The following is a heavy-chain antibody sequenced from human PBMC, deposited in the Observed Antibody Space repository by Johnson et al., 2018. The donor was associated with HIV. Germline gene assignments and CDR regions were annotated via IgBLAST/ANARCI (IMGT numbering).Heavy chain of an antibody. CDR3: AKGDKAYSYPLDAFDI. J-gene: IGHJ3*02. V-gene: IGHV3-20*04. CDR2: INWNGGST. Sequence: MLLVESGGGLVQPGRSLRLSCAASGFTFEDYGMNWVRQAPGKGLEWVSGINWNGGSTGYADSVKGRFTISREDAKNSLYLQMTRRRVEDTALYYCAKGDKAYSYPLDAFDIWGQGTMVTVSP. CDR1: GFTFEDYG. D-gene: IGHD5-18*01.